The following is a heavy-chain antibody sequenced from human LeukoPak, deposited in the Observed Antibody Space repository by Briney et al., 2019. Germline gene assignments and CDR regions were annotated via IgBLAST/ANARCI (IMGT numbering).Heavy chain of an antibody. CDR2: IKQDGSEK. J-gene: IGHJ3*02. V-gene: IGHV3-7*01. CDR3: ATHRDASYDYKSGSDRHAAIDM. D-gene: IGHD3-16*02. CDR1: GFTFSSYW. Sequence: KPGGSLRLSCTASGFTFSSYWMTWVRQAPGKGLEWVANIKQDGSEKYYVDSVKGRCTISRDNAKNSVYLQMNSLRAEDTAVYYCATHRDASYDYKSGSDRHAAIDMWGQGTMVSVSS.